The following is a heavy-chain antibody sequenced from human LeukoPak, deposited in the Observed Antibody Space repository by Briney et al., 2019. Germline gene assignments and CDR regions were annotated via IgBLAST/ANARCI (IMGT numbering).Heavy chain of an antibody. J-gene: IGHJ6*02. D-gene: IGHD2-2*03. CDR3: ARDLWIKAYYYYGVDV. CDR1: GGSVSSGSYY. Sequence: SETLSLTCTVSGGSVSSGSYYWSWIRQPPGKGLEWIGYIYYSGSTNYNPSLKSRVTISVDTSKNQFSLKLSSVTAADTAVYYCARDLWIKAYYYYGVDVWGQGTTVTVSS. CDR2: IYYSGST. V-gene: IGHV4-61*01.